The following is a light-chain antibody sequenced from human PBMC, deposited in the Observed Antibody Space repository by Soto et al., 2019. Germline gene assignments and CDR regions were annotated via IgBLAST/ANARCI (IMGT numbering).Light chain of an antibody. J-gene: IGKJ5*01. V-gene: IGKV3-20*01. CDR2: GSS. CDR3: QQYGNSFYT. CDR1: QSVSSDY. Sequence: EILFTQSPGTLSLSPGERATLSCRASQSVSSDYLAWYQQKPGQAPRLLIYGSSSRATGIPDRFSGSGSGTDFTLPISGLEPEDFEVYYCQQYGNSFYTFGQGTRLEIK.